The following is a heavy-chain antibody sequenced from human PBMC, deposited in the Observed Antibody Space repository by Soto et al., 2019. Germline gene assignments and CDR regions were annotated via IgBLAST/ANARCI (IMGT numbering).Heavy chain of an antibody. CDR3: AKGTYVNDLWSGPHY. D-gene: IGHD3-3*01. Sequence: QVQLVESGGGVVQPGRSLRLSCAASGFIFSNYGIHWVRQAPGKGLEWVAVISYDGSNKYYADSVKGRYTISRDNSKNTLYLEMNSLRAEDTAVYYCAKGTYVNDLWSGPHYWGQGTLVTVSS. V-gene: IGHV3-30*18. J-gene: IGHJ4*02. CDR2: ISYDGSNK. CDR1: GFIFSNYG.